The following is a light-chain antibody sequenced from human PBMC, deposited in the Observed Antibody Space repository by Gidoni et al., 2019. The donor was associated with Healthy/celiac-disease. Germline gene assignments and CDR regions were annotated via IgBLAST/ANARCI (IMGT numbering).Light chain of an antibody. CDR3: QAWDSSTASVV. J-gene: IGLJ2*01. Sequence: SYERTHPPSVSVSPGQTASITCSGDKLGDKYACWYQQEPGQSPVLVIYQDSKRPSGIPERFSGSNSGNTATLTISGTQAMDEADYYCQAWDSSTASVVFGGGTKLTVL. V-gene: IGLV3-1*01. CDR2: QDS. CDR1: KLGDKY.